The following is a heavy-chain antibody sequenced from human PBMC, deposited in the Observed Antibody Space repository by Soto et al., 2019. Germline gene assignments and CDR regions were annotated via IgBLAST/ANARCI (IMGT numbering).Heavy chain of an antibody. J-gene: IGHJ4*02. Sequence: EVQLVESGGGLVQPGGSLRLSCAASGFTFSSYSMNWVRQAPGKGLEWVSYISSSSSTMYYADSVKGRFTISRDNAKNSLYLQMNSLRAEDTAVYYCARGDESSGYYYVYWGQGTLVTVSS. CDR2: ISSSSSTM. V-gene: IGHV3-48*01. CDR1: GFTFSSYS. D-gene: IGHD3-22*01. CDR3: ARGDESSGYYYVY.